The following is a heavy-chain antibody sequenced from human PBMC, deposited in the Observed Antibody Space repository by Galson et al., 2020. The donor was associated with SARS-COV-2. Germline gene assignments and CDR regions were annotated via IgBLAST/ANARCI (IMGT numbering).Heavy chain of an antibody. D-gene: IGHD6-19*01. CDR1: GYSFTNYW. Sequence: GESLKISCRPSGYSFTNYWIGWVRQMPGKGLEWMGIIYPDDSYTIYSPSFQGQVTISADKSISTAFLQWSSLKASDTAIYYCARHGASSGWYEGIDYWGQGTLVTVSS. CDR3: ARHGASSGWYEGIDY. V-gene: IGHV5-51*01. J-gene: IGHJ4*02. CDR2: IYPDDSYT.